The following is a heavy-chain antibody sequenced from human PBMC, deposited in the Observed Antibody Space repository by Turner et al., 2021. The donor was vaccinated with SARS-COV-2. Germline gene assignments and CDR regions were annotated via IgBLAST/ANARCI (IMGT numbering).Heavy chain of an antibody. CDR2: MYYRGST. J-gene: IGHJ1*01. D-gene: IGHD2-21*02. V-gene: IGHV4-39*02. Sequence: QLQLQESGPGLVKPSETLSLTCTVPGGSISSSSYCWGWIRQPPGKGLEWIGSMYYRGSTYYNPSLKSRVTISVDTSKNQFSLKLSSVTAADTAVYYCARDGGDPPRYFQHWGQGTLVTVSS. CDR3: ARDGGDPPRYFQH. CDR1: GGSISSSSYC.